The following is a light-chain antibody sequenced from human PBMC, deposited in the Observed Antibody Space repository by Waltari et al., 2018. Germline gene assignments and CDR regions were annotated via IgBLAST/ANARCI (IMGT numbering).Light chain of an antibody. V-gene: IGLV2-23*02. CDR2: DVT. CDR1: SSDIGGYNY. J-gene: IGLJ2*01. CDR3: CSYAGFTTYAV. Sequence: QSALTQPASVSGSPGQSITISCTGTSSDIGGYNYFSCYQQYSSKAPKLIIYDVTRRSSGVSNRFTASKFGNTASLTISGLQAEDEADYYCCSYAGFTTYAVFGGGTKLTVL.